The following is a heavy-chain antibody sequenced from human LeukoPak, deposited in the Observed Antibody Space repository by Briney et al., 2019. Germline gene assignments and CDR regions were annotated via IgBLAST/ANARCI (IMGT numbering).Heavy chain of an antibody. CDR2: IYYSGST. J-gene: IGHJ4*02. CDR1: GGSNSSYY. V-gene: IGHV4-59*01. CDR3: ARGGDILTGYYLIGGLFDY. Sequence: SETLSLTCTVSGGSNSSYYWSWLRQPPGKGLEWIGYIYYSGSTNYNPSLKSRVTISVDTSKNQFSLKLSSVTAADTAVYYCARGGDILTGYYLIGGLFDYWGQGTLVTVSS. D-gene: IGHD3-9*01.